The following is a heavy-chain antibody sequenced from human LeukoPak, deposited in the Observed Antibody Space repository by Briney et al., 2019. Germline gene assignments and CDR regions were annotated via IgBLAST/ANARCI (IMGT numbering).Heavy chain of an antibody. CDR2: IIPILGIA. J-gene: IGHJ4*02. Sequence: GASVKVSCKASGYTFTSYGISWVRQAPGQGLEWMGRIIPILGIANYAQKFQGRVTITADKSTSTAYMELSSLRSEDTAVYYCARSLAFGGVIAPLGYWGQGTLVTVSS. V-gene: IGHV1-69*04. CDR1: GYTFTSYG. D-gene: IGHD3-16*02. CDR3: ARSLAFGGVIAPLGY.